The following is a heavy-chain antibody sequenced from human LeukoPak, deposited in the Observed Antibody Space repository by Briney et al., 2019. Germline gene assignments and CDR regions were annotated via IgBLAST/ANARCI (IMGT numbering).Heavy chain of an antibody. CDR1: GRSFSGYY. J-gene: IGHJ5*02. V-gene: IGHV4-34*01. CDR3: ARGASGSSP. D-gene: IGHD1-26*01. Sequence: SETLSLTCAVYGRSFSGYYWSWIRQPPGKGLEWIGEINHSGSTNYNPSLKSRVTISVDTSKNQFSLKLSSVTAADSAVYYCARGASGSSPWGQGTLVTVSS. CDR2: INHSGST.